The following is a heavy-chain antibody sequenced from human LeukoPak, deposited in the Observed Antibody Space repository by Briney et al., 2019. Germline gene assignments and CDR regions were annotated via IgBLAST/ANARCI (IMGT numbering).Heavy chain of an antibody. CDR3: ATAGQITMIVVDDAFDI. CDR2: FDPEDGET. J-gene: IGHJ3*02. CDR1: GYTLTELS. Sequence: ASVKVSCKVSGYTLTELSMHWVRQAPGKGLEWMGGFDPEDGETIYAKKFQGRVTMTEDTSTDTAYMELSSLRSEDTAVYYCATAGQITMIVVDDAFDIWGQGTMVTVSS. V-gene: IGHV1-24*01. D-gene: IGHD3-22*01.